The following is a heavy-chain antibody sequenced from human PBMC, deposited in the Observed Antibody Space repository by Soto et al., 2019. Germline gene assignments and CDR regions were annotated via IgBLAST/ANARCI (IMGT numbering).Heavy chain of an antibody. Sequence: QVQLQESGPGLVKPSETLSLTCTVSGGSVSSGSYYWSWIRQPPGKGLEWIGYIYYSGSTNYNPSLKSRVTISVDTSKNQFSLKLSSVTAADTAVYYCARDHLGDFDRWGQGTLVTVSS. CDR1: GGSVSSGSYY. D-gene: IGHD2-21*02. CDR3: ARDHLGDFDR. V-gene: IGHV4-61*01. J-gene: IGHJ5*02. CDR2: IYYSGST.